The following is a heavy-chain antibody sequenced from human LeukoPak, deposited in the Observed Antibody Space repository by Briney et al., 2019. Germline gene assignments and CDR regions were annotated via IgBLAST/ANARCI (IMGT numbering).Heavy chain of an antibody. Sequence: ETLSLTCTVSGGSISSSYYYWGWIRQPPGKGLEWVSTISGNGDGTNNADSVKGRFTISRDNSKNTLYLQMNSLRAEDTAVYYCAKGLYDSSGYYYYYGMDVWGQGTTVTVSS. CDR1: GGSISSSYYY. CDR3: AKGLYDSSGYYYYYGMDV. CDR2: ISGNGDGT. V-gene: IGHV3-23*01. J-gene: IGHJ6*02. D-gene: IGHD3-22*01.